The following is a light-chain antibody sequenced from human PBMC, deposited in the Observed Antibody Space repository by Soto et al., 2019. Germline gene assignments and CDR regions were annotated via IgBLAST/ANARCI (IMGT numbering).Light chain of an antibody. Sequence: DILMTQSPSSVSASVGDRVTITCRASQAVKFWLAWYQQKPGRAPQLLIYAASTLQSGVPSRFTVTGSGTDFTLTITSLQPEDVATYFCLQTSYFPFTFGPGTRVDIK. J-gene: IGKJ3*01. V-gene: IGKV1-12*01. CDR3: LQTSYFPFT. CDR1: QAVKFW. CDR2: AAS.